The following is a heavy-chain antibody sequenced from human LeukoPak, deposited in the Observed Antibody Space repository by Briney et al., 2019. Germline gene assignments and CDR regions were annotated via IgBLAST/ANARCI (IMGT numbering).Heavy chain of an antibody. CDR1: GYTFTTSA. D-gene: IGHD5-24*01. Sequence: ASVKVSCKASGYTFTTSAINWVRQAPGQGLEWMGWINTDTGNPTYAQGFTGRFVFSLDTSVSTAYLQISSLKAEDTAVYYCGRAERWLQNDHWGQGTLVTVSS. J-gene: IGHJ4*02. CDR2: INTDTGNP. V-gene: IGHV7-4-1*02. CDR3: GRAERWLQNDH.